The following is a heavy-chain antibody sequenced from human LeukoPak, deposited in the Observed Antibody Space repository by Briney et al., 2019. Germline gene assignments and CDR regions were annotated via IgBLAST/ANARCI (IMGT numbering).Heavy chain of an antibody. Sequence: GGSLRLSCAASGLTFGDYAMHWVRQAPGKGLEWVSGISWNSDSIGYADSVKGRFTISRDNAKNSLYLQMNSLRAEDTAVYYCAKEGSSSWYSLFWDYWGQGTLVTVSS. CDR2: ISWNSDSI. D-gene: IGHD6-13*01. CDR1: GLTFGDYA. J-gene: IGHJ4*02. CDR3: AKEGSSSWYSLFWDY. V-gene: IGHV3-9*01.